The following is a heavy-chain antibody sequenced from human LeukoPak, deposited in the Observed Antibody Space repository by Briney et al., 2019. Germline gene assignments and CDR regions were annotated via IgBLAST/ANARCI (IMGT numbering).Heavy chain of an antibody. CDR3: ARRGYCSGGSCYSFDY. J-gene: IGHJ4*02. CDR1: GGSISSYY. CDR2: IYYSGST. D-gene: IGHD2-15*01. Sequence: PSETLSLTCTVSGGSISSYYWSWIRQPPGKGLEWVGYIYYSGSTNYSPSLKSRVTISVDTSKNQFSLKLSSVTAADTAVYYCARRGYCSGGSCYSFDYWGQGTLVTVSS. V-gene: IGHV4-59*08.